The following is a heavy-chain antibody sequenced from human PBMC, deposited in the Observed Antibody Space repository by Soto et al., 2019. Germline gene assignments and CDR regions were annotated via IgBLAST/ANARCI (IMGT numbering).Heavy chain of an antibody. J-gene: IGHJ1*01. Sequence: TSGTLSLTCTVSGGSISSYYWSWVRQPPGKGLEWIGYIYYSGSTNYNPSLKSRVTISVDTSKNQFSLKLSSVTAADTAVYYCARSRTTVTPSGFQHWGQGTLVTVSS. CDR3: ARSRTTVTPSGFQH. D-gene: IGHD4-17*01. CDR2: IYYSGST. CDR1: GGSISSYY. V-gene: IGHV4-59*01.